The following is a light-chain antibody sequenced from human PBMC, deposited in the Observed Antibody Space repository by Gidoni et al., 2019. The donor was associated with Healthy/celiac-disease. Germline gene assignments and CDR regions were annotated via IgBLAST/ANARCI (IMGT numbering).Light chain of an antibody. CDR2: DSS. V-gene: IGKV1-33*01. CDR1: QDISNY. J-gene: IGKJ3*01. CDR3: QQYDNLPFT. Sequence: DIQMTQSPSSLSASVGDRVTITCQASQDISNYLNWYQQKPGNAPKLLIYDSSKLETGVPSRFSGSGSGTYFTFTISSLHPEVIATYYCQQYDNLPFTFGPGTKVDIK.